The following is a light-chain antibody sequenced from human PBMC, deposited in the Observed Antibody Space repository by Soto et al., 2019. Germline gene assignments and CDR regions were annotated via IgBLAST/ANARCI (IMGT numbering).Light chain of an antibody. CDR2: DAS. Sequence: EIVLTQSPATLSLSPGQRATLSCRASQSVSSHLAWYQQRPGQAPSLLIYDASNRATGTPARFSGGGSGTDFTLTISRLEPEDSAVYYCQQRNSWPETFGQGTKVDIK. J-gene: IGKJ2*01. CDR1: QSVSSH. CDR3: QQRNSWPET. V-gene: IGKV3-11*01.